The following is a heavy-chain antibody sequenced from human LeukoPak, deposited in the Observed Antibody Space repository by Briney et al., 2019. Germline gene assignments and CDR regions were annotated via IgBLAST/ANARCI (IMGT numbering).Heavy chain of an antibody. V-gene: IGHV1-8*01. CDR2: MNRKSGNI. CDR3: ARGRHYDSSGYRY. D-gene: IGHD3-22*01. Sequence: ASVKVSCKASGYTFTSYDINWVRQATGQGLEWVGYMNRKSGNIGYAQNLQGRVTMSRDTSVSTAYKQQSSRRSEDMTAYYCARGRHYDSSGYRYWGQGTLVTVSS. CDR1: GYTFTSYD. J-gene: IGHJ4*02.